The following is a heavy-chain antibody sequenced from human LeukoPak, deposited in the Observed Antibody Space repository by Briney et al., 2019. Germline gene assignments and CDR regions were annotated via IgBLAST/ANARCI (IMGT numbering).Heavy chain of an antibody. CDR2: IDQYGRAK. V-gene: IGHV3-7*04. CDR3: ARADSYGSILDY. J-gene: IGHJ4*02. Sequence: GGSLRLSCAASGFTFSNYWMSWFRQAPGKGLEWVASIDQYGRAKYYVDSVRGRFTFSRDNTKNSLHLQMNSLRAEDTAVYYCARADSYGSILDYWGQGTRVIDSS. D-gene: IGHD5-18*01. CDR1: GFTFSNYW.